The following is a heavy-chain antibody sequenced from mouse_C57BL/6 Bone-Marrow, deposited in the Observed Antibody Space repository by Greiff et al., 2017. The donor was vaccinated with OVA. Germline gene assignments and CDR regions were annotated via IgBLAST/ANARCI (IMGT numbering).Heavy chain of an antibody. V-gene: IGHV14-4*01. D-gene: IGHD1-1*01. CDR3: TRNYYGSRDY. J-gene: IGHJ2*01. CDR2: IGPENGDT. CDR1: GFNITDDY. Sequence: EVQLQQSGAELVRPGASVKLSCTASGFNITDDYMHWVQQRPEQGLEWIGWIGPENGDTEYASKFQGKATITADTSSNTAYLQLSSRTSEYTAVYYCTRNYYGSRDYWGQGTTLTVAS.